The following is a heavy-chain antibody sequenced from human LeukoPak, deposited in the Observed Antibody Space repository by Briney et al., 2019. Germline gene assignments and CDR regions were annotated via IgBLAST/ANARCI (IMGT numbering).Heavy chain of an antibody. D-gene: IGHD4-17*01. CDR1: GGSISSYY. CDR2: IYTSGST. J-gene: IGHJ2*01. Sequence: PSETLSLTCTVSGGSISSYYWSWIRQPAGKGLEWIARIYTSGSTNYNPSLKSRVTMSVDTSKNQFSLKLSSVTAADTAVYYCARSGDYGDYIPYWYFDLWGRGTLVTVSS. CDR3: ARSGDYGDYIPYWYFDL. V-gene: IGHV4-4*07.